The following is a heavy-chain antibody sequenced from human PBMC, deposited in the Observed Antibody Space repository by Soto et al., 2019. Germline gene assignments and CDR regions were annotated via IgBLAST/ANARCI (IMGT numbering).Heavy chain of an antibody. V-gene: IGHV1-58*02. Sequence: SVKVSCKASGFTFTSSAMQWVRQARGQRLEWIGWIVVGSGNTNYAQKFQERVTITRDMSTSTAYMELSSLRSEDTAVYYCAAIPTGTKNAFDIWGQGTMVTVSS. CDR3: AAIPTGTKNAFDI. D-gene: IGHD1-1*01. CDR1: GFTFTSSA. J-gene: IGHJ3*02. CDR2: IVVGSGNT.